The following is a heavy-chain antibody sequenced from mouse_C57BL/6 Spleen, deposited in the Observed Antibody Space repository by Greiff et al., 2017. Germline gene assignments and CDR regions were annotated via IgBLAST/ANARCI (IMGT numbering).Heavy chain of an antibody. CDR3: ARERNYYGNRYYFDY. Sequence: VQLQQPGAELVRPGSSVKLSCKASGYTFPSYWMHWVKQRPIQGLEWIGNIDPSDSETHYNQKFKDKATLTVDKSSSTAYMQLSSLTSEDSAVYYCARERNYYGNRYYFDYWGQGTTLTVSS. V-gene: IGHV1-52*01. D-gene: IGHD2-1*01. CDR2: IDPSDSET. CDR1: GYTFPSYW. J-gene: IGHJ2*01.